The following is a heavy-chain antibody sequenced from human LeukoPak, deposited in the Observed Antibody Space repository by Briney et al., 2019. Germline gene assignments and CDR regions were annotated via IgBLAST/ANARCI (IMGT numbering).Heavy chain of an antibody. V-gene: IGHV4-30-4*08. CDR1: GGSISSGDYY. Sequence: PSQTLSLTCTVSGGSISSGDYYWSWIRQPPGKGLEWIGYIYYSGSTYYNPSLKSRVTISVDTSKNQFSLKLSSVTAADTAVYYCARDDRYGDYVNAFDIWGQGTMVTVSS. CDR2: IYYSGST. CDR3: ARDDRYGDYVNAFDI. D-gene: IGHD4-17*01. J-gene: IGHJ3*02.